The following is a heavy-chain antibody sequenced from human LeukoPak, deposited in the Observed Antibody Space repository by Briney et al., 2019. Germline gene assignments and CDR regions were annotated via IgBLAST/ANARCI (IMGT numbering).Heavy chain of an antibody. CDR3: ARDVGLQLWLFDY. J-gene: IGHJ4*02. D-gene: IGHD5-18*01. Sequence: GGSLRLSCAASGFTFSDYYMSWIRQAPGKGLEWVSYISSSGSTIYYADSVKGRFTISRDNAKNSPYLQMNSLRAEDTAVYYCARDVGLQLWLFDYWGQGTLVTASS. CDR1: GFTFSDYY. CDR2: ISSSGSTI. V-gene: IGHV3-11*01.